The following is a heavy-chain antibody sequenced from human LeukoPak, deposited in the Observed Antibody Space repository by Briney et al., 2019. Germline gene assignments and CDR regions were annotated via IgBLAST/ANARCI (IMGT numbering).Heavy chain of an antibody. CDR3: ARDGLYSGSYPSPGY. CDR2: ISAYNGNT. CDR1: GYTFTSYG. V-gene: IGHV1-18*01. D-gene: IGHD1-26*01. J-gene: IGHJ4*02. Sequence: ASVTVSCKASGYTFTSYGISWVRQAPGQGLEWMGWISAYNGNTNYAQKLQGRVTMTTDTSTSTAYMELRSLRSDDTAVYYCARDGLYSGSYPSPGYWGQGTLVTVSS.